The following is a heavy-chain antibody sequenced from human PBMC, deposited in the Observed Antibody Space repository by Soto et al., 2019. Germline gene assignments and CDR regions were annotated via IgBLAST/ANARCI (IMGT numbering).Heavy chain of an antibody. V-gene: IGHV4-59*08. J-gene: IGHJ6*02. CDR1: GGSISSYY. Sequence: SETLSLTCTVSGGSISSYYWSWIRQPPGKGLEWIGYIFDTGTTDYNPSLKSRVTISVDTSKNQFSLKLSSVTAADTAVYYCASQTSGYYYYGMDVWGQGTTVTVSS. CDR3: ASQTSGYYYYGMDV. CDR2: IFDTGTT.